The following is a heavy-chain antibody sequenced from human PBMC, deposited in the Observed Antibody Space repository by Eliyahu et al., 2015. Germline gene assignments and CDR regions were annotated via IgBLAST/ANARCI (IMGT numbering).Heavy chain of an antibody. V-gene: IGHV4-30-4*01. CDR1: GGSISSGDYY. CDR2: IYYSGST. D-gene: IGHD4-23*01. J-gene: IGHJ4*02. CDR3: ARARGGWIYFDY. Sequence: VSGGSISSGDYYWSWIRQPPGKGLEWIGYIYYSGSTYYNPSLKSRVTISVDTSKNQFSLKLSSVTAADTAVYYCARARGGWIYFDYWGQGTLVTVSS.